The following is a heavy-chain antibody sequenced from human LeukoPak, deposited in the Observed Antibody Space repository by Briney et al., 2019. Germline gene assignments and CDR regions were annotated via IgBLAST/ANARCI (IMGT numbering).Heavy chain of an antibody. V-gene: IGHV3-30*18. J-gene: IGHJ3*02. CDR2: ISYEGRNL. CDR1: GFTFSNYG. CDR3: AKDRSMTGNNDAFDI. D-gene: IGHD1-20*01. Sequence: GGSLRLSCAASGFTFSNYGMHWVRQAPGKGLEWVTVISYEGRNLFYADSVTGRFIISRDNSKNTLYLQMNSLRDEDTAVYYCAKDRSMTGNNDAFDIWGQGTMVTVSS.